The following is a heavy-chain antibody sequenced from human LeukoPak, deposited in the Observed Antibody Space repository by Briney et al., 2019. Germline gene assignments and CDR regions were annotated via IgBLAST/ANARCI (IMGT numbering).Heavy chain of an antibody. CDR3: ARSLSGVTRAFDY. V-gene: IGHV4-59*08. CDR2: IYYSGTT. J-gene: IGHJ4*02. CDR1: GGSISSYY. D-gene: IGHD4-11*01. Sequence: SETLSLTCTVSGGSISSYYWSWIRQPPEKGLEWIGYIYYSGTTNYNPSVKSRVTISVDTSKNQFSLKLSSVTAADTAVYYCARSLSGVTRAFDYWGQGILVTVSS.